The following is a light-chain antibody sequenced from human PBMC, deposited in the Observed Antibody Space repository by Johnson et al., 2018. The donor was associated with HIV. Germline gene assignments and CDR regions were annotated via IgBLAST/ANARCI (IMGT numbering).Light chain of an antibody. Sequence: QSVLTQPPSVSAAPGQKVTISCSGSSSNIGNNYVSWYQQLPGTAPKLLIYDSYKRPSGIPDRFSGSKSGTSATMGITGLQTGDEADYYCGTWDSRLSAYVFGTGTKVTVL. CDR2: DSY. CDR3: GTWDSRLSAYV. V-gene: IGLV1-51*01. CDR1: SSNIGNNY. J-gene: IGLJ1*01.